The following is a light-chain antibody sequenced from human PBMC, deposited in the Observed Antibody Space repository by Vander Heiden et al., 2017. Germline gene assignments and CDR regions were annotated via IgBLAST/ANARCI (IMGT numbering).Light chain of an antibody. J-gene: IGKJ4*01. CDR3: QKYGNS. Sequence: EIVLTQSPGTLSLSPGERATLSCRASQSVSSSYLAWYQQKPGQAPRLLIYGASSRATGIPDRFSGSGSGTDFTLTISRLEPEDFAVYYCQKYGNSFGGGTKVEIK. V-gene: IGKV3-20*01. CDR1: QSVSSSY. CDR2: GAS.